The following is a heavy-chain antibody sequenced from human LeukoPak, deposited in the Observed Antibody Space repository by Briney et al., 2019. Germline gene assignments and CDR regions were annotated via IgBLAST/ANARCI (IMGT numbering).Heavy chain of an antibody. J-gene: IGHJ6*02. CDR1: GSTFTGYY. Sequence: ASVKVSCKASGSTFTGYYMHWVRQAPGQGLEWMGWINPNSGGTNYAQKFQGRVTMTRDTSISTAYMELSRLRSDDTAVYYCARAHLVAARPGYYYYGMDVWGQGTTVTVSS. V-gene: IGHV1-2*02. CDR2: INPNSGGT. CDR3: ARAHLVAARPGYYYYGMDV. D-gene: IGHD6-6*01.